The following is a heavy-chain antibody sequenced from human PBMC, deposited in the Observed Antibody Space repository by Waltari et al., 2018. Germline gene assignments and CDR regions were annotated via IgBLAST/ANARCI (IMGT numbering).Heavy chain of an antibody. Sequence: QVQLQQWGAGLLKPSETLSLTCAVYGGSFSGYYWRWIRQPPGKGLEWIGEINHSGSTNYNPSLKSRVTISVDTSKNQFSLKLSSVTAADTAVYYCARDLGYCSSTSCYGGFFDYWGQGTLVTVSS. V-gene: IGHV4-34*01. D-gene: IGHD2-2*01. CDR2: INHSGST. CDR1: GGSFSGYY. J-gene: IGHJ4*02. CDR3: ARDLGYCSSTSCYGGFFDY.